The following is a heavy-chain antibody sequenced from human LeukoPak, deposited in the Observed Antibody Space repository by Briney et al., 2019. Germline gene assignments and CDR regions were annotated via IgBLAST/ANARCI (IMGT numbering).Heavy chain of an antibody. J-gene: IGHJ4*02. CDR1: GGSISRGGYS. CDR3: ARESGYSGYDYFDY. D-gene: IGHD5-12*01. Sequence: SETLSLTCAVSGGSISRGGYSWSRLRQPPGKGLEWIGYIYHSGSTYYNPSLKSRATISVDRSKNQFSLKLSSVTAADTAVYYCARESGYSGYDYFDYWGQGTLVTVSS. V-gene: IGHV4-30-2*01. CDR2: IYHSGST.